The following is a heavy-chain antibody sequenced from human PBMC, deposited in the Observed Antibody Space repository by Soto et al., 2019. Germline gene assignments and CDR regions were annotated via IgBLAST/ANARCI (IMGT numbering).Heavy chain of an antibody. J-gene: IGHJ5*02. CDR3: ARQFNWGVVPAAPNWFDP. D-gene: IGHD2-2*01. Sequence: ASVKVSCKASGGTFSSYAISWVRQAPGQGLEWMGGIIPIFGTANYAQKFQGRVTITADESTSTAYMELSSLRSEDTAVYYCARQFNWGVVPAAPNWFDPWGQGTLVTVSS. CDR2: IIPIFGTA. V-gene: IGHV1-69*13. CDR1: GGTFSSYA.